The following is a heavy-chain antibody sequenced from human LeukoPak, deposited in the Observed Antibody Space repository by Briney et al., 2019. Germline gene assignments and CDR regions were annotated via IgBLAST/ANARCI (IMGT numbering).Heavy chain of an antibody. J-gene: IGHJ4*02. V-gene: IGHV3-23*01. CDR1: GFTFSTFA. CDR2: ITGGGGST. CDR3: AKPSSYSVNSPSAY. Sequence: PGGSLRLSCAASGFTFSTFAMSWVRQAPGKGLEWVSTITGGGGSTYYADSVKGRFTISRDNSKNTLYLQMNSLRAEDTALYYCAKPSSYSVNSPSAYWGQGTLVTVSS. D-gene: IGHD4-23*01.